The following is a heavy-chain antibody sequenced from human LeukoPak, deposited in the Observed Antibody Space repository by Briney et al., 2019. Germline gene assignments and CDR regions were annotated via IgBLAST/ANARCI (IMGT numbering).Heavy chain of an antibody. J-gene: IGHJ4*02. V-gene: IGHV3-33*01. Sequence: GGSLRLSCAASGFTFSSYGMHWVRQAPGKGLEWVAVIWYDGSNKYYADSVKGRFTISRDNSKNTLYLQMNSLRAADTAVYYCARERNYYDSSVRKYFDYWGQGTLVTVSS. D-gene: IGHD3-22*01. CDR2: IWYDGSNK. CDR1: GFTFSSYG. CDR3: ARERNYYDSSVRKYFDY.